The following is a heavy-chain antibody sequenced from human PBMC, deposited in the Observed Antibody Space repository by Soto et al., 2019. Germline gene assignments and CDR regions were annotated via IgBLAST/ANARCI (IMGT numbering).Heavy chain of an antibody. CDR3: AIDGGYYDYVWGSYRYSYFDY. D-gene: IGHD3-16*02. CDR2: ISSSSSTI. J-gene: IGHJ4*02. V-gene: IGHV3-48*01. CDR1: GFTFSSYS. Sequence: PGGSLRLSCAASGFTFSSYSMNWVRQAPGKGLEWVSYISSSSSTIYYADSVKGRFTIYRDNAKNSLYLQMNSLRAEDTAVYYCAIDGGYYDYVWGSYRYSYFDYWGQGTLVTVSS.